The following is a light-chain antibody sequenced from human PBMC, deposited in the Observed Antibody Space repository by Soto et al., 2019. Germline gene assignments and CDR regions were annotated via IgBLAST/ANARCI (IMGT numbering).Light chain of an antibody. CDR3: QQYGSTWT. Sequence: EIVMTQSPATLSLSPGERATLSCRASQSVGTYLAWYQQKPGQAPRLLIFDASNRATGIPDRFSGSGSGTDFTLTISRLEPEDFAVYYCQQYGSTWTFGQGTKVDIK. CDR2: DAS. J-gene: IGKJ1*01. CDR1: QSVGTY. V-gene: IGKV3-20*01.